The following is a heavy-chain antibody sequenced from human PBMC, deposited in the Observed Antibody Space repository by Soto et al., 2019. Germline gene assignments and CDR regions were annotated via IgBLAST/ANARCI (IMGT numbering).Heavy chain of an antibody. CDR2: IIPIFGTA. V-gene: IGHV1-69*05. CDR3: ARTRLELRLNWFDP. D-gene: IGHD1-7*01. J-gene: IGHJ5*02. Sequence: ASVKVSCKASGGTFSSYAISWVRQAPGQGLEWMGGIIPIFGTAKYSQKFQGRVTITRDTSASTAYMELSSLRSEDTAVYYCARTRLELRLNWFDPWGQGTLVTVSS. CDR1: GGTFSSYA.